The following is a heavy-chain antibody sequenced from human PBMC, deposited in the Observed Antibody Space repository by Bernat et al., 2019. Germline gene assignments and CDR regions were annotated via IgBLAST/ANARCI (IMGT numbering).Heavy chain of an antibody. J-gene: IGHJ6*02. CDR1: GFTFSSYA. CDR3: ALRGTVVTGDYCCYGMDV. D-gene: IGHD4-23*01. V-gene: IGHV3-23*04. Sequence: EVQLVESGGGLVQPGGSLRLSCAASGFTFSSYAMSWVRQAPGKGLEWVSAISGSGGSTYYADSVKGRFTISRDNSKNTLYLQMNSLRDEDTAVYYCALRGTVVTGDYCCYGMDVWGQGTTVTVSS. CDR2: ISGSGGST.